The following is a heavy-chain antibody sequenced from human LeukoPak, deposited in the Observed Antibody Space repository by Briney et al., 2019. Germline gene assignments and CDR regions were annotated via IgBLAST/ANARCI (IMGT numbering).Heavy chain of an antibody. Sequence: SGPTLVKPPQTLTLTCTFSGFSLRTRGVGVGWIRQPPGKALEWLSLIYWNDDKRYSPSLKSRLTITKDTSKNQVVLTITNMDPVDTATYYCAHRTITMVRGVLIPFDYWGQGTLVTVSS. CDR3: AHRTITMVRGVLIPFDY. V-gene: IGHV2-5*01. J-gene: IGHJ4*02. CDR2: IYWNDDK. D-gene: IGHD3-10*01. CDR1: GFSLRTRGVG.